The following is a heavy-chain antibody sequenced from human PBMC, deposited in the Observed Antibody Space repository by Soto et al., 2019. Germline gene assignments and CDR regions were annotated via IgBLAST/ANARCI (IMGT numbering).Heavy chain of an antibody. J-gene: IGHJ6*03. Sequence: LGESLKISCKGSGFSFTSYWIAWVRQMAGKGLEWMGIIYPADSDTRYSPSFQGQVTISADKSISTAFLQWGSLKASDNAMYYCVRIDYPDSVEFYYHMYVWGTGTTVTVSS. D-gene: IGHD3-10*01. CDR1: GFSFTSYW. CDR2: IYPADSDT. V-gene: IGHV5-51*01. CDR3: VRIDYPDSVEFYYHMYV.